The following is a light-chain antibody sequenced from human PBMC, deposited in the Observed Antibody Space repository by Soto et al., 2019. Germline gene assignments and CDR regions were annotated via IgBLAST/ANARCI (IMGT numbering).Light chain of an antibody. J-gene: IGKJ4*01. V-gene: IGKV3-15*01. CDR3: QQYNSWPLT. CDR1: QSVSSN. Sequence: EIVMTQSPATLSVSPGQRATLSCRASQSVSSNLAWYQQKPGQTTRLLIFGASTRATGIPARFSGTGSGTEFTLTISSLLSEDFAVYYCQQYNSWPLTFGGGTKLEIK. CDR2: GAS.